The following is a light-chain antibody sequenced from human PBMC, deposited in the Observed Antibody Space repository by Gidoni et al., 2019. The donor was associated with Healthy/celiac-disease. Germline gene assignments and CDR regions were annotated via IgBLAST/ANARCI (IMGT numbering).Light chain of an antibody. Sequence: HSVLTQPPSVSAAPRQQVTISCSGSSSTIGNNYVPWYQQLPGTAPKILLYDNDKRPSGIPDRFSGSKSGTSATLGITGLQTGDEADYYCGTWGSSVSGGGVFGGGTKVTVL. CDR1: SSTIGNNY. V-gene: IGLV1-51*01. J-gene: IGLJ3*02. CDR3: GTWGSSVSGGGV. CDR2: DND.